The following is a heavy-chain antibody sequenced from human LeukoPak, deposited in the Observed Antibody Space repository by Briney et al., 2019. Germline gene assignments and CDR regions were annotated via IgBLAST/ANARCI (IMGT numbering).Heavy chain of an antibody. Sequence: GRSLRLSCAASGFTFSSYGMHWVRQAPGKGLEWVAVISYNGSNKYYADSVKGRFTISRDNSKNTLYLQMNSLRAGDTAVYYCAKDQQLALDYWGQGTLVTVSS. V-gene: IGHV3-30*18. J-gene: IGHJ4*02. D-gene: IGHD6-6*01. CDR1: GFTFSSYG. CDR2: ISYNGSNK. CDR3: AKDQQLALDY.